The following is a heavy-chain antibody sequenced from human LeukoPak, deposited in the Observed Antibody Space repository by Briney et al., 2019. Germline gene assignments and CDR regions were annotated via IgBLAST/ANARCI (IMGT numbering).Heavy chain of an antibody. CDR2: ISGSGGST. J-gene: IGHJ4*02. D-gene: IGHD3-22*01. V-gene: IGHV3-23*01. CDR3: AKVSVVVVNTPPAYDY. CDR1: GFTFSSYA. Sequence: QPGGSLRLSCAASGFTFSSYAMSWVRQAPGKGLEWVSAISGSGGSTYYADSVKGRFTISRENSKNTLYLQMNSLRAEDTAVYYCAKVSVVVVNTPPAYDYWGQGTLVTVSS.